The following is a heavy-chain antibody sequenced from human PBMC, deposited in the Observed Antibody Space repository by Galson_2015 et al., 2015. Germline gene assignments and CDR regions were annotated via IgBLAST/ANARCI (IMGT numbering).Heavy chain of an antibody. CDR3: ARDRGGSYSHDFDY. CDR1: GGSISSGGYY. J-gene: IGHJ4*02. CDR2: IYYSGST. Sequence: TLSLTCTVSGGSISSGGYYWSWIRQHPGKGLEWIGYIYYSGSTHYNPSLKSRVTISVDTSKNQFSLKLSSVTAADTAVYYCARDRGGSYSHDFDYWGQGTLVTVSS. V-gene: IGHV4-31*03. D-gene: IGHD1-26*01.